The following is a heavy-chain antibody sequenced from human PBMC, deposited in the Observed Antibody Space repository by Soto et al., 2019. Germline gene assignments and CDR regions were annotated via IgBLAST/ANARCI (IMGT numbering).Heavy chain of an antibody. J-gene: IGHJ5*02. D-gene: IGHD3-10*01. CDR2: IYHSGST. Sequence: SETLSLTCAVSGGSISSGGYSWSWIRQPPXKGLEWIGYIYHSGSTYYNPSLKSRVTISVDRSKNQFSLKLSSVTAADTAVYYCARAGSYYGSGQYNXFDPWGQGTLVTVSS. V-gene: IGHV4-30-2*01. CDR3: ARAGSYYGSGQYNXFDP. CDR1: GGSISSGGYS.